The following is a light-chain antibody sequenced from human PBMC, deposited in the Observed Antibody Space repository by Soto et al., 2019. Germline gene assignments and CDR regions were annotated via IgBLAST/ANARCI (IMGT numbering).Light chain of an antibody. CDR2: AVN. CDR3: TSYAGTSYMV. Sequence: QSALTHPPSASGSRGQSVTISCTGTSSDVGGYNYVSWYQQHPGKAPKLIIYAVNKWPSGVPDRFSGSKSGNTASLTVSGLQAEDEADYYCTSYAGTSYMVFGPGTKLTVL. CDR1: SSDVGGYNY. V-gene: IGLV2-8*01. J-gene: IGLJ1*01.